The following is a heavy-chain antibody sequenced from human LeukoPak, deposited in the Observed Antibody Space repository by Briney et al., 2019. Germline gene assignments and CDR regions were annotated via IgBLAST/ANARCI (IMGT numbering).Heavy chain of an antibody. J-gene: IGHJ1*01. CDR1: GFTFSSYA. V-gene: IGHV3-23*01. D-gene: IGHD3-10*01. Sequence: GGSLRLSCAASGFTFSSYAMSWVRQAPGKGLEWVSAISGSGGSTYYADSVKGRFTISRDNSKNTLYLQMNSLRAEGTAVYYCAKLWFGELVYFQHWGQGTLVTVSS. CDR2: ISGSGGST. CDR3: AKLWFGELVYFQH.